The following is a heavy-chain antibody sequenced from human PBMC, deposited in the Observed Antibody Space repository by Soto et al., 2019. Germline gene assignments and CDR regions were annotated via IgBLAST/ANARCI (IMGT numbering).Heavy chain of an antibody. Sequence: PSETLSLTCTVSGGSISTYYCCWVRQPPGGTLEWIGYIYASGANTYNPSLESRVTMSVAMPNNEFSLELTSLTAADTAVYYCARSHSFDGSISHSYFNFWGQGTL. CDR3: ARSHSFDGSISHSYFNF. CDR1: GGSISTYY. CDR2: IYASGAN. D-gene: IGHD3-10*01. J-gene: IGHJ4*02. V-gene: IGHV4-59*01.